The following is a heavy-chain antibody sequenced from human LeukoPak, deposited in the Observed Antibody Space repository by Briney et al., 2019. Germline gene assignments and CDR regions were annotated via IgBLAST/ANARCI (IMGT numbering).Heavy chain of an antibody. CDR2: ISGSGDST. V-gene: IGHV3-23*01. J-gene: IGHJ5*02. Sequence: GGSLRLSCAASGFTFSSYAMSWVRQAPGKGLEWVSAISGSGDSTYYADSEKGRFTISRDYSKNTLYLQMNSLRAEDTAVYYCAKDWVSSAEFVVVPAANFGFDPWGQGTLVTVSS. CDR1: GFTFSSYA. CDR3: AKDWVSSAEFVVVPAANFGFDP. D-gene: IGHD2-2*01.